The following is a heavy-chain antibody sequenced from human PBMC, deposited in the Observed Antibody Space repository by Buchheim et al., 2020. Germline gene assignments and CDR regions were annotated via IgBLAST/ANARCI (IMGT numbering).Heavy chain of an antibody. D-gene: IGHD6-19*01. CDR3: AKSPEIAVAGAIYYYYYMDV. Sequence: EVQLLESGGGLVQPGGSLRLSCAASGFTFSSYAMSWVRQAPGKGLEWVSAISGSGGSTYYADSVKGRFTISRDNSKNTRYLQMNSLRAEDTAVYYCAKSPEIAVAGAIYYYYYMDVWGKGTT. CDR2: ISGSGGST. CDR1: GFTFSSYA. V-gene: IGHV3-23*01. J-gene: IGHJ6*03.